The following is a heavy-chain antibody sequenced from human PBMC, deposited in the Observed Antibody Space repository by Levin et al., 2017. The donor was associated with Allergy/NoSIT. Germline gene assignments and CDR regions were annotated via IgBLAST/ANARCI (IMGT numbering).Heavy chain of an antibody. V-gene: IGHV3-33*01. CDR1: GFTFSSYG. CDR2: IWYDGSNK. J-gene: IGHJ3*02. Sequence: GESLKISCAASGFTFSSYGMHWVRQAPGKGLEWVAVIWYDGSNKYYADSVKGRFTISRDNSKNTLYLQMNSLRAEDTAVYYCARDGRYYYDSSGRRVDAFDIWGQGTMVTVSS. CDR3: ARDGRYYYDSSGRRVDAFDI. D-gene: IGHD3-22*01.